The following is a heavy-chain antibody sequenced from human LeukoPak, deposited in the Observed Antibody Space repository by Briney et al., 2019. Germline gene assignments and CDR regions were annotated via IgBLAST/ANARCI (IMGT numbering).Heavy chain of an antibody. CDR3: ARGRGRLDY. J-gene: IGHJ4*02. CDR1: GFTFSSYA. D-gene: IGHD3-10*01. CDR2: INHSGST. Sequence: GSLRLSCAASGFTFSSYAMSWVRQAPGKGLEWIGEINHSGSTNYDPSLKSRVTISVDTSKNQFSLKLSSVTAADTAVYYCARGRGRLDYWGQGTLVTVSS. V-gene: IGHV4-34*01.